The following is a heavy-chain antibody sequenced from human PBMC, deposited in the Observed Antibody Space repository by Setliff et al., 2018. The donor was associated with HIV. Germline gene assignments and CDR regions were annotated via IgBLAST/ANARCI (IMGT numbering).Heavy chain of an antibody. D-gene: IGHD5-12*01. J-gene: IGHJ4*02. CDR3: ARTGPSRDGYNLVIDC. Sequence: ASVKVSCKASGYTFTRYALNWVRQAPGQGLEWMGWINTNTGDPTYAQGLTGRFVFSLDTSVSTAYLQISRLKAEDTAVYYCARTGPSRDGYNLVIDCWGQGTLVTVSS. V-gene: IGHV7-4-1*02. CDR2: INTNTGDP. CDR1: GYTFTRYA.